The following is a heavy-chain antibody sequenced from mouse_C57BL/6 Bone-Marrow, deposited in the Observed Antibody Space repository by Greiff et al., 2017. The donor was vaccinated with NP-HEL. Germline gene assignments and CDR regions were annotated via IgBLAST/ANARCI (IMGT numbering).Heavy chain of an antibody. Sequence: LQQSGGGLVQPGGSMKLSCVASGFTYSNYWMNWVRQSPEKGLEWVAQIRLKSDNYATHYAESVKGRFTISRDDSKSSVYLQMNNLRAEDTGIYYCTERRFAYWGQGTLVTVSA. J-gene: IGHJ3*01. CDR1: GFTYSNYW. CDR3: TERRFAY. V-gene: IGHV6-3*01. CDR2: IRLKSDNYAT.